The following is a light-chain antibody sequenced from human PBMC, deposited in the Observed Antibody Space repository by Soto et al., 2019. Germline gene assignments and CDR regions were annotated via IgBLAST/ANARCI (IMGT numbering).Light chain of an antibody. J-gene: IGKJ1*01. CDR1: RSISNW. Sequence: DTQMNQSPSTLSGSIGDRVTITCRASRSISNWVAWYQQKPGKAPKLLISDASDLERGVPSRFSGTGSGTEFILTISSLQPDDFATYYCQQYDSYSWTFGQGTKVEIK. CDR3: QQYDSYSWT. V-gene: IGKV1-5*01. CDR2: DAS.